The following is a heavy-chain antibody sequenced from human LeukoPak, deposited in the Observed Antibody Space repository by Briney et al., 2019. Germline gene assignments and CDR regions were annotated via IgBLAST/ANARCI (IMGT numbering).Heavy chain of an antibody. CDR2: IYSGGST. CDR3: ARETHSAYYLDV. Sequence: GGSLRLSCAASGFTVTSDYMSWVRQAPGKGLEWVSVIYSGGSTYYADSVQGRFTISRDNSKNTVSLQMNSLRTEDTAVYYCARETHSAYYLDVWGKGTTVTVSS. D-gene: IGHD2-21*01. CDR1: GFTVTSDY. V-gene: IGHV3-66*02. J-gene: IGHJ6*03.